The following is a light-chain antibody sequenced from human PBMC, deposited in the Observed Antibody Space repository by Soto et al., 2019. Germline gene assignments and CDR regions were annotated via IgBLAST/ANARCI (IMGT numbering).Light chain of an antibody. Sequence: DIQMTQSPSSLSASVGDRVSITCQASQDIALHLNWYQQKPGKAPELLIYDAIYLETGVPSRFTGSVSGTLFSFTISSVQPEDVGTFYCHQYDNIPSFGGGTKVEIK. CDR2: DAI. J-gene: IGKJ4*01. CDR3: HQYDNIPS. V-gene: IGKV1-33*01. CDR1: QDIALH.